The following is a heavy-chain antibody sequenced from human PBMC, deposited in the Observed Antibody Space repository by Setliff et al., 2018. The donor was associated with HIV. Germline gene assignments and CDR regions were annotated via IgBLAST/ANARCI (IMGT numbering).Heavy chain of an antibody. CDR1: GGSIRSSGYS. V-gene: IGHV4-30-2*01. CDR2: ISQSGST. D-gene: IGHD1-1*01. CDR3: SNWNTTVDADS. J-gene: IGHJ4*02. Sequence: PSETLSLTCAVSGGSIRSSGYSWSWIRQPPGKGLEWIGYISQSGSTYYNPSLKSRVAMSLDTSKNQFSLKLRSVTAADTAVYYCSNWNTTVDADSWGQGTLVTVSS.